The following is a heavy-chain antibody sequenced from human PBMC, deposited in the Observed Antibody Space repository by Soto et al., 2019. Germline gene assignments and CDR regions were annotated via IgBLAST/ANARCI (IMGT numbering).Heavy chain of an antibody. J-gene: IGHJ5*02. CDR3: ARDGTQLWLSGRDRCEP. V-gene: IGHV4-30-4*01. CDR1: GGSISSGNYY. D-gene: IGHD5-18*01. CDR2: IYSTESS. Sequence: QVQLQESGPGLVKPSETLSLTCAVSGGSISSGNYYWSCIRQSPGKALEWIGYIYSTESSYYNPSLRSRVSMSVDTSKNQFSLNLNSVTAADTAVYYCARDGTQLWLSGRDRCEPWGQGTLVTVSS.